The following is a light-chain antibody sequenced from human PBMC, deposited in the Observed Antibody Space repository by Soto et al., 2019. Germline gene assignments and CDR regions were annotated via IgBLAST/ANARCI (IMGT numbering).Light chain of an antibody. Sequence: QSALTQPRSVSGSPGQSVTISCTGNSSDVGGHNYVSWYQQHPGKAPKLMIYDVSERPSGVPDRFSGSKSGNTASLTISGLQAEDEAGYYCCSYAGSYTYVFGTGTKLTVL. V-gene: IGLV2-11*01. CDR3: CSYAGSYTYV. J-gene: IGLJ1*01. CDR1: SSDVGGHNY. CDR2: DVS.